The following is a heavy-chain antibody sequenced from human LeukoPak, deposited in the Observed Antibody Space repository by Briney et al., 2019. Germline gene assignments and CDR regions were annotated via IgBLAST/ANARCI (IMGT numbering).Heavy chain of an antibody. Sequence: GGSLRLSRAASGFTFSSYAMSWVRQAPGKGLEWVSAISGSGGSTYYADSVKGRFTISRDNSKNTLYLQMNSLRAEDTAVYYCAKLNYYDSSSYSAPLDYWGQGTLVTVSS. CDR2: ISGSGGST. CDR1: GFTFSSYA. CDR3: AKLNYYDSSSYSAPLDY. V-gene: IGHV3-23*01. D-gene: IGHD3-22*01. J-gene: IGHJ4*02.